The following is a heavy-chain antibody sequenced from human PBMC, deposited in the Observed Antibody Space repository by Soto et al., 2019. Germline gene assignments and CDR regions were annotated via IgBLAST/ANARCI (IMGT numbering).Heavy chain of an antibody. D-gene: IGHD2-2*01. V-gene: IGHV4-30-4*01. CDR2: IYYSGST. CDR3: ERLGGYCSGTSCHGYYAMDV. Sequence: SETLSLTCTVSGGSISSGDYYWSWIRQPPGKGLEWIGYIYYSGSTYYNPSLKSRVTISVDTSKSLFSLKVSSVTAADTAMYYFERLGGYCSGTSCHGYYAMDVWGQGTTVTVSS. J-gene: IGHJ6*02. CDR1: GGSISSGDYY.